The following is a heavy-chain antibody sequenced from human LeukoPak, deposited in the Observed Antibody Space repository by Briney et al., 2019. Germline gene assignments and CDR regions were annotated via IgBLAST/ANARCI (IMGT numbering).Heavy chain of an antibody. V-gene: IGHV4-34*01. CDR3: ARKLELRLSPFDY. D-gene: IGHD1-7*01. J-gene: IGHJ4*02. CDR2: INHSGST. Sequence: SETLSLTCAVYGGSFSGYYWSWIRQPPGKGLEWIGEINHSGSTNYNPSLKSRVTISVDTSKNQFSLKLSSVTAADTAVYYCARKLELRLSPFDYWGQGTLVTVSS. CDR1: GGSFSGYY.